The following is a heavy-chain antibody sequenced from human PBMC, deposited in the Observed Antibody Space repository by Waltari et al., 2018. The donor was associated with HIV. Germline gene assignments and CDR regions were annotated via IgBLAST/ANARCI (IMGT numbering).Heavy chain of an antibody. CDR1: GGSISSYY. J-gene: IGHJ4*02. Sequence: QVQLQESGPGLVKPSETLSLTCTVSGGSISSYYCSWIRQPPGKGLEWIGYIYYSGSTNYNPSLKSRVTISVDTSKNQFSLKLSSVTAADTAVYYCARDIGITGTPDYWGQGTLVTVSS. CDR2: IYYSGST. V-gene: IGHV4-59*01. CDR3: ARDIGITGTPDY. D-gene: IGHD1-20*01.